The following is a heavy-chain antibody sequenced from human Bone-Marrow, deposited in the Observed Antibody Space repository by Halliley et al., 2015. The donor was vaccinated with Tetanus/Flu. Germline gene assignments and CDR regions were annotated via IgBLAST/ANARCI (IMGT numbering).Heavy chain of an antibody. CDR1: GYTFSIFW. J-gene: IGHJ6*02. V-gene: IGHV5-51*01. Sequence: QLVQSGAEVKKPGESLKISCKGSGYTFSIFWIGWVRQMPGKGLEWMGGIYPGDSDIKYSPSFQGRVSISADKSISTAYLQWSSLKASDTAIYYGTRVGDGDNSDISYGMDVWGQGTKVTVSS. CDR2: IYPGDSDI. CDR3: TRVGDGDNSDISYGMDV. D-gene: IGHD3-16*01.